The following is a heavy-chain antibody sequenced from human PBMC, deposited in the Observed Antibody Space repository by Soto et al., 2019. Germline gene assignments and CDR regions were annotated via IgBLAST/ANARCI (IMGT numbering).Heavy chain of an antibody. CDR2: ISGSGGST. Sequence: EVQLLESGGGLVQPGGSLRLSCAASGFTFSSYAMSWVRQAPGKGLEWVSAISGSGGSTYYADSVKGRFTISRDNSKNPLYLQRNSLRAEDTAVYYCAKGRGRAALRVNDFDYWGQGTLVTVSS. D-gene: IGHD6-6*01. CDR3: AKGRGRAALRVNDFDY. V-gene: IGHV3-23*01. J-gene: IGHJ4*02. CDR1: GFTFSSYA.